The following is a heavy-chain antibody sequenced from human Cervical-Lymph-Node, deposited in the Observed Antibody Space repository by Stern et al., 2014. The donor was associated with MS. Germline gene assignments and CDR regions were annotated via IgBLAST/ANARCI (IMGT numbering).Heavy chain of an antibody. CDR1: GGTFSKFP. Sequence: VQLVESGAEVTKPGSSVKVSCEASGGTFSKFPSSWGRQAPGQGLEWMGWIFPVFGTLTFTKEFSGMVTITGVVSKSTVYMELSSLRSDDTAVYYCALSSETSDRWYSLGYDLWGQGTLVTVSS. J-gene: IGHJ5*02. CDR2: IFPVFGTL. V-gene: IGHV1-69*01. D-gene: IGHD6-13*01. CDR3: ALSSETSDRWYSLGYDL.